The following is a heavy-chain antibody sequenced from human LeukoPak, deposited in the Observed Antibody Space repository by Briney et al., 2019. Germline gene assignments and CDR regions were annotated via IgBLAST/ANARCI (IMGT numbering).Heavy chain of an antibody. J-gene: IGHJ2*01. CDR1: DGSISSYY. CDR2: IDTSGNT. D-gene: IGHD6-13*01. Sequence: SETLSLTCTVSDGSISSYYWSWIRQPAGKGLEWIGRIDTSGNTNYKPSLKSRVTMSVDTSKNQFSLKLNSVTAADTAVYYCARVSSSWYQDWYFDLWGRGTLVAVCS. CDR3: ARVSSSWYQDWYFDL. V-gene: IGHV4-4*07.